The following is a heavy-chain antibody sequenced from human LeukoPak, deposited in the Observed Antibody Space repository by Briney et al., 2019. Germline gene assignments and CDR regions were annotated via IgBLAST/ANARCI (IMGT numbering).Heavy chain of an antibody. CDR2: IIPIFGTT. Sequence: SVKVSCKASGGTFSSYAISWVRQAPGQGLEWMGGIIPIFGTTNYAQKFQGRVTITADESTSTAYMELSSLRSEDTAIYYCARDYYGSGTYYKPFDYWGQGTLVTVSS. J-gene: IGHJ4*02. CDR1: GGTFSSYA. V-gene: IGHV1-69*13. CDR3: ARDYYGSGTYYKPFDY. D-gene: IGHD3-10*01.